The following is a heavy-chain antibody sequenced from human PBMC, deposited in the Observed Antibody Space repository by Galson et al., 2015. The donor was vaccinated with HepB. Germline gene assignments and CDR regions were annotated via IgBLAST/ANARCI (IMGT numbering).Heavy chain of an antibody. CDR3: ARGKYYYDSSGKGFDP. CDR1: GRTFSSYA. Sequence: SVKVSCKASGRTFSSYAISWVRQAPGQGLEWMGRIIPILGIANYAQKFQGRVTITADKSTSTAYMELSSLRSEDTAVYYCARGKYYYDSSGKGFDPWGQGTLVTVSS. V-gene: IGHV1-69*04. J-gene: IGHJ5*02. CDR2: IIPILGIA. D-gene: IGHD3-22*01.